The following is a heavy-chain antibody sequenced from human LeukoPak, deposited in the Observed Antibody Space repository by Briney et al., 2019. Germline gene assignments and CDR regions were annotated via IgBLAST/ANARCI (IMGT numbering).Heavy chain of an antibody. V-gene: IGHV3-74*01. CDR2: IKFDGTVI. CDR1: GFTFSSYW. CDR3: ARAPLIPATSVGATVWFDP. Sequence: GGSLRLSCATSGFTFSSYWMTWVRQAPGKGLAWVSRIKFDGTVITYADSVKGRFTISRDNAKNTLYLQMNSLRAEDTAVYYCARAPLIPATSVGATVWFDPWGQGTLVTVSS. J-gene: IGHJ5*02. D-gene: IGHD1-26*01.